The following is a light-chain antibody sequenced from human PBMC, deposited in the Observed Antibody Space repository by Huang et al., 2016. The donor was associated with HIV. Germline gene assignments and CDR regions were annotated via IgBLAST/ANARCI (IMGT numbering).Light chain of an antibody. CDR2: QVS. Sequence: VVLTQSPLYLSVTLGQPASISCRSSQSLTHSNGNTYLNWFQQRPGQSPRRLISQVSRRDSGVQDRVSGSGSGTDFTLKISRVEAEDVGVYYCMQGTHLFTFGGGTRVDIK. CDR3: MQGTHLFT. J-gene: IGKJ4*01. V-gene: IGKV2-30*02. CDR1: QSLTHSNGNTY.